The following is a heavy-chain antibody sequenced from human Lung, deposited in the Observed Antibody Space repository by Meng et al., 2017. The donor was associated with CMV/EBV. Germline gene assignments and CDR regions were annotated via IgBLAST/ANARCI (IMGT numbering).Heavy chain of an antibody. CDR3: ARGPNDSRGYPSPNYYYYGLDV. V-gene: IGHV3-48*01. Sequence: ESLKISCAASGFTLKTYTMNWVRQAPGKGLEWVSYISSSSNSIYYAVSVKGRFTISRDNVKNSLYLQMNSLSAEDTAVYYCARGPNDSRGYPSPNYYYYGLDVWGQGXTVTVSS. CDR1: GFTLKTYT. CDR2: ISSSSNSI. J-gene: IGHJ6*02. D-gene: IGHD3-22*01.